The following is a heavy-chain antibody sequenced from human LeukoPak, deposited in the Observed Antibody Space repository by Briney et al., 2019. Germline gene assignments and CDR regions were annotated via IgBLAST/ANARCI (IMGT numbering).Heavy chain of an antibody. CDR1: GFTFSSYG. V-gene: IGHV3-33*01. D-gene: IGHD3-22*01. CDR3: ARGAHYYDSSGPDY. Sequence: PGGSLRLSCSASGFTFSSYGMHWVRQAPGKGLEWVAVIWYDGSNKYYADSVKGRFTISRDNSKNTLYLQMNSLRAEDTAVYYCARGAHYYDSSGPDYWGQGTLVTVSS. J-gene: IGHJ4*02. CDR2: IWYDGSNK.